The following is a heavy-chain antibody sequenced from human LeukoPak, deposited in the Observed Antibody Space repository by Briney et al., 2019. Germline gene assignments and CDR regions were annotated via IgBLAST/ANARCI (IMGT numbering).Heavy chain of an antibody. CDR1: GFTFSSYS. CDR3: ARGSEGRWPPPVDY. V-gene: IGHV3-21*01. Sequence: GGSLRLSCAASGFTFSSYSMNWVRQAPGKGLEWVSSISSSSSYIYYADSVKGRFTISRDNAKNSLYLQMNSLRAEDTAVYYCARGSEGRWPPPVDYWGQGTLVTVSS. CDR2: ISSSSSYI. J-gene: IGHJ4*02.